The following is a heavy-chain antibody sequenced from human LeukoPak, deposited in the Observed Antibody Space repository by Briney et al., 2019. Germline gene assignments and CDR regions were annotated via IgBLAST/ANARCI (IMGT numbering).Heavy chain of an antibody. CDR1: GYSFTSYW. CDR2: IYPGDSDT. D-gene: IGHD3-10*01. Sequence: SGESLKISCKGSGYSFTSYWIGWVRQMPGKGLEWMGIIYPGDSDTRYSPSFQGQVTISADKSISTAYLQWSSLKASDTAMYYCASSWYYYGSGSYTFGAFDIWGQGTMVTVSS. CDR3: ASSWYYYGSGSYTFGAFDI. J-gene: IGHJ3*02. V-gene: IGHV5-51*01.